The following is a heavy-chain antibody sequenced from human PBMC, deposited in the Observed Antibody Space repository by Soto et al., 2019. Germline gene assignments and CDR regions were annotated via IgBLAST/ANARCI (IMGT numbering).Heavy chain of an antibody. V-gene: IGHV1-69*01. D-gene: IGHD3-22*01. CDR2: IIPMFATP. Sequence: QVRLVQSGAEVKKAGSSVKVSCKASGGTFSSYGISWVRQAPGQGLEWMGGIIPMFATPHYAQKFQGRVSVTADDPASTAYMQLSSLTAADTAVYYCARGRHYYDRSGDPIYYYHGLDVWGQGTTVTVSS. J-gene: IGHJ6*02. CDR1: GGTFSSYG. CDR3: ARGRHYYDRSGDPIYYYHGLDV.